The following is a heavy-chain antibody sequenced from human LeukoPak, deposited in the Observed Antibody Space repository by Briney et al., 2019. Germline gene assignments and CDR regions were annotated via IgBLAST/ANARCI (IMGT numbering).Heavy chain of an antibody. CDR1: GGSISSGDYY. J-gene: IGHJ4*02. CDR2: IYYSGST. CDR3: ARVETEGLYYDY. Sequence: ASETLSLTCTVSGGSISSGDYYWSWIRQPQGKGLEWIGYIYYSGSTYYNPSLKSRVTISVDTSKNQFSLKLSSVTAADTAVYYCARVETEGLYYDYWGQGTLVTVCS. V-gene: IGHV4-30-4*08.